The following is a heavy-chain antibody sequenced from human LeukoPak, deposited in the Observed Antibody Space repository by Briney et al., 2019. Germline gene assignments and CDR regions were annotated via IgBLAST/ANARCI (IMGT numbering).Heavy chain of an antibody. CDR2: IYYSGST. J-gene: IGHJ3*02. CDR3: ARVPDTAMVTLDAFDI. V-gene: IGHV4-30-4*08. Sequence: PSQTLSLTCTVSGGPISSGDYYWSWIRQPPGKGLEWIGYIYYSGSTYYNPSLKSRVTISVDTSKNQFSLKLSSVTAADTAVYYCARVPDTAMVTLDAFDIWGQGTMVTVSS. CDR1: GGPISSGDYY. D-gene: IGHD5-18*01.